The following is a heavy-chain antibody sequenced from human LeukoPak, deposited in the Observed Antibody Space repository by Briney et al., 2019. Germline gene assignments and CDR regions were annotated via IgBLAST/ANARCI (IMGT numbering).Heavy chain of an antibody. CDR1: GFTFSYYS. CDR2: ISSTGSYI. V-gene: IGHV3-21*01. J-gene: IGHJ3*02. CDR3: AKEGDYYGSGSYRDGFDI. Sequence: GGSLRLSCAASGFTFSYYSLHWVRQSPGKGLEWVSSISSTGSYIYYADSLKGRFTISRDNAKNSLYLQMDSLRPEDTAVYYCAKEGDYYGSGSYRDGFDIWGQGTRATVSS. D-gene: IGHD3-10*01.